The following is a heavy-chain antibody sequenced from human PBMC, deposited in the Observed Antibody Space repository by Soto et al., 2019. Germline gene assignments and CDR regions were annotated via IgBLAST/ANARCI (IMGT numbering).Heavy chain of an antibody. V-gene: IGHV1-8*01. CDR1: GYTFTSYD. D-gene: IGHD2-21*02. J-gene: IGHJ4*02. CDR3: ARGADCGGDCYYYFDY. Sequence: QVPLVQSGAEVKKPGASVKVSCKASGYTFTSYDINWVRQATGQGLEWMGWMNPNSGNTGYAQKFQGRVTMTRNTSISTAYMELSSLRSEDTAVYYCARGADCGGDCYYYFDYWGQGTLVTVSS. CDR2: MNPNSGNT.